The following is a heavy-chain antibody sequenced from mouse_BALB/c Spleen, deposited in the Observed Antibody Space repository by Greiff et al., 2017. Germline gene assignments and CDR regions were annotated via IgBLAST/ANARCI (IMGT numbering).Heavy chain of an antibody. CDR2: IWAGGST. J-gene: IGHJ3*01. CDR3: ARDQDRHDGVKFAY. CDR1: GFSLTSYG. D-gene: IGHD2-14*01. V-gene: IGHV2-9*02. Sequence: VQLKESGPGLVAPSQSLSITCTVSGFSLTSYGVHWVRQPPGKGLEWLGVIWAGGSTNYNSALMSRLSISKDNSKSQVFLKMNSLQTDDTAMYYCARDQDRHDGVKFAYWGQGTLVTVSA.